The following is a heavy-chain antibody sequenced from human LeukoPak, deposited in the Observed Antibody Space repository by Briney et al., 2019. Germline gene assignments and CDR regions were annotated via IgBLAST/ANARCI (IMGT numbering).Heavy chain of an antibody. V-gene: IGHV4-38-2*02. J-gene: IGHJ4*02. CDR2: MYHSGST. CDR1: GYSISSGYY. Sequence: SETLSLTCTVSGYSISSGYYWGWIRQPPGKGLEWIGSMYHSGSTYYNPSLKSRVTISVDTSKNQFSLKLSSMTAADTAVYYCARSGSSGWYLDFDYWGQGTLVTVSS. D-gene: IGHD6-19*01. CDR3: ARSGSSGWYLDFDY.